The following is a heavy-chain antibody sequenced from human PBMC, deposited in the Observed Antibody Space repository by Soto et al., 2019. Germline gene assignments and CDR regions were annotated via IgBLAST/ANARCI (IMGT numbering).Heavy chain of an antibody. Sequence: QTVGSLRLSCAASGFTFSSYGMHWVRQAPGKGLEWVAVIWYDGSNKYYADSVKGRFTISRDNSKNTLYLQMNSLRAEDTAVYYCARDFAMIVVVMAFDIWAKGQWSPSPQ. CDR3: ARDFAMIVVVMAFDI. CDR1: GFTFSSYG. D-gene: IGHD3-22*01. CDR2: IWYDGSNK. J-gene: IGHJ3*02. V-gene: IGHV3-33*01.